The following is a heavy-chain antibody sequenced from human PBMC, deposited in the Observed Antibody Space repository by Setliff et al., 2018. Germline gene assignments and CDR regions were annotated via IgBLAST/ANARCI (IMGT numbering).Heavy chain of an antibody. V-gene: IGHV4-34*01. Sequence: SETLSLTCAVYGGSFSGYYWSWIRQPPGKGLEWIGSIYHSGSTYYNPSLKSRVTISVDTSKNQFSLKLSSVTAADTAVYYCARSSYSGSYLNVWGQGTTVTVSS. CDR1: GGSFSGYY. D-gene: IGHD1-26*01. CDR3: ARSSYSGSYLNV. CDR2: IYHSGST. J-gene: IGHJ6*02.